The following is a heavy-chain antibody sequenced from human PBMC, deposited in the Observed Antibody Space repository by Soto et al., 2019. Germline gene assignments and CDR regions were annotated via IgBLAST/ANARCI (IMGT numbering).Heavy chain of an antibody. J-gene: IGHJ5*02. Sequence: QVQLVQSGAEVKKPGSSVKVSCKASGGTFSTYAISWVRQAPGQGPEWMGGIIPIFGTANDAQKFQGRVTITADESTRTTYMELSSLRSEDTAVYYCPRGSYSIRRMQFDPWGQGTLVTVSS. CDR3: PRGSYSIRRMQFDP. D-gene: IGHD6-13*01. CDR1: GGTFSTYA. V-gene: IGHV1-69*01. CDR2: IIPIFGTA.